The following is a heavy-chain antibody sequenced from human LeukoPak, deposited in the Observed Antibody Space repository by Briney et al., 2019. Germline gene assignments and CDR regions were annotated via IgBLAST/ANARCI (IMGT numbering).Heavy chain of an antibody. CDR3: APYYYGSGTSLGY. D-gene: IGHD3-10*01. V-gene: IGHV3-7*02. CDR2: IKKDGSEK. Sequence: GGSLRLSCAASGFTFSSNWMIWGRQAPGQGLEWVANIKKDGSEKYYVDSVKGRFTISRDNAKNSVYLQMNSLRVEDTAVYYCAPYYYGSGTSLGYWGQGTLVTVSS. CDR1: GFTFSSNW. J-gene: IGHJ4*02.